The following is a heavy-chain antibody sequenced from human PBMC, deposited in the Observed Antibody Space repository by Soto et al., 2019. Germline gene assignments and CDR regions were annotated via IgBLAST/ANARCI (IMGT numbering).Heavy chain of an antibody. V-gene: IGHV4-31*03. CDR3: ASTKNDHNWNPVFVFDY. CDR2: IYYSGST. CDR1: GGSISSGGYY. J-gene: IGHJ4*02. D-gene: IGHD1-20*01. Sequence: SETLSLTCTVSGGSISSGGYYWSWIRQHPGKGLEWIGYIYYSGSTYYNPSLKSRVTISVDTSKNQFSLKLSSVTAADTAVYYCASTKNDHNWNPVFVFDYWGQGTLVTVSS.